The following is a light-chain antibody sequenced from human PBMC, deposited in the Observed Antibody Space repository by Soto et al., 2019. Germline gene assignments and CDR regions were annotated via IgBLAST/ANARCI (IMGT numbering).Light chain of an antibody. V-gene: IGLV2-11*01. CDR3: CSYAGSYTLYV. Sequence: QSVLTQPRSVSGSPGQSVTVSCTGTSSDVGGYDFVSWYQQHPAKAPKLVIFDVNKRPSGVPDRFSGSKSGNTASLTISGLRAEDEADYYCCSYAGSYTLYVFGTGTQLTVL. CDR1: SSDVGGYDF. J-gene: IGLJ1*01. CDR2: DVN.